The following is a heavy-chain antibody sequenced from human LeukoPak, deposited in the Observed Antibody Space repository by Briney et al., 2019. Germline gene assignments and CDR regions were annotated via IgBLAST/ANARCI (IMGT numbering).Heavy chain of an antibody. J-gene: IGHJ5*02. CDR3: ARGLRAYCSGGSCSGPGPYNWFDP. CDR2: ISAYNGNT. Sequence: ASVKVSCKASGYTFTSYGISWVRQAPGQGLEWMGWISAYNGNTNYAQKFQGRVTITTDESTSTAYMELSSLRSEDTAVYYCARGLRAYCSGGSCSGPGPYNWFDPWGQGTLVTVSS. V-gene: IGHV1-18*01. CDR1: GYTFTSYG. D-gene: IGHD2-15*01.